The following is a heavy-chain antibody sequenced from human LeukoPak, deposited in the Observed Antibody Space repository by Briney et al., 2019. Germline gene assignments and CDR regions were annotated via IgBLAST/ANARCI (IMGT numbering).Heavy chain of an antibody. CDR1: GFSFREYP. CDR2: LWVRGGTT. V-gene: IGHV3-23*01. D-gene: IGHD4-17*01. J-gene: IGHJ4*02. Sequence: GGPQRLSCAPSGFSFREYPMLWVPEAPGRGVEWVSGLWVRGGTTYYAHPVKGRFTISRDKSTNTLYLQMNSLRAEDTAVYYCAKCPHYGDAPYYFDYWGQGTLVTVSS. CDR3: AKCPHYGDAPYYFDY.